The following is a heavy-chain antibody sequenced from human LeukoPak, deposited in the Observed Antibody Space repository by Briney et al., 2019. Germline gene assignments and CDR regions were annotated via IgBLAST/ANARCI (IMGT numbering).Heavy chain of an antibody. D-gene: IGHD5-12*01. CDR2: IYPSGST. CDR1: GGSTNIYC. V-gene: IGHV4-4*07. J-gene: IGHJ4*02. CDR3: ARDRSGYSEYYFDY. Sequence: KASETLSLTCTVSGGSTNIYCWSWIRQPAEKGLEWIGRIYPSGSTYYNPSLKSRVTISIYKSKNQFSLRLTSVTAADTAVYYCARDRSGYSEYYFDYWGQGSLVTVSS.